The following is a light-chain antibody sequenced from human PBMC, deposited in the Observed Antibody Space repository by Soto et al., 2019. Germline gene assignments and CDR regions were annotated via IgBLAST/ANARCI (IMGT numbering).Light chain of an antibody. J-gene: IGKJ5*01. Sequence: DIQMTQPPSFVSASVVDTIAITCRASQGISSPFAWYKQSPGKAHKLLIYVASTLQSGVPSRFSGRGSGTEFTLTLRSLQPEDFATYYCQQVHSPPLTFGQGTRLEIK. V-gene: IGKV1-9*01. CDR3: QQVHSPPLT. CDR2: VAS. CDR1: QGISSP.